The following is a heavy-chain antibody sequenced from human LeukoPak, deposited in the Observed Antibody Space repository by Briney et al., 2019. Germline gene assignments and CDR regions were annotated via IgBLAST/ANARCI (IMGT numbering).Heavy chain of an antibody. CDR3: TRDSGYSSSWYDFWYYYYYMDV. CDR2: IRSKAYGGTT. Sequence: GWPLRLSCTASGFTFGDYAMSWVRQAPGKGLEWVGFIRSKAYGGTTEYAASVKGRFTISRDESKSIAYLQMNSLKTEDTAVYYCTRDSGYSSSWYDFWYYYYYMDVWGKGTTVTISS. J-gene: IGHJ6*03. D-gene: IGHD6-13*01. V-gene: IGHV3-49*04. CDR1: GFTFGDYA.